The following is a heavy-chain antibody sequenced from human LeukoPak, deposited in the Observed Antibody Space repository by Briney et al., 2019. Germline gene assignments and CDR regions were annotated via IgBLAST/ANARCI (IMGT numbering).Heavy chain of an antibody. D-gene: IGHD3-22*01. CDR1: GVSISSSY. V-gene: IGHV4-59*01. Sequence: SETLSLTCSVSGVSISSSYWSWIRQPPGKRLEWIGFIHQNGNTNYNPSLKSRVTMSVDTSKNQFSLQMRSVTAADTAVYYCARGYYDGRGYSNAFDIWGQGTMVAV. J-gene: IGHJ3*02. CDR2: IHQNGNT. CDR3: ARGYYDGRGYSNAFDI.